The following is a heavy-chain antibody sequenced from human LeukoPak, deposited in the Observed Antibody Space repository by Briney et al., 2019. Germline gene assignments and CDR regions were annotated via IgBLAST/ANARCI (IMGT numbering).Heavy chain of an antibody. CDR3: VSFYETY. CDR1: GFTFNNYA. Sequence: QPGGSLRLSCAASGFTFNNYAMNWVRQAPGKGLVWVSHINSDGSWTSYADSVKGRFTISKDNAKNTVYLQMNSLRAEDTAVYYCVSFYETYWGRGTLVTVSS. CDR2: INSDGSWT. J-gene: IGHJ4*02. V-gene: IGHV3-74*01. D-gene: IGHD2/OR15-2a*01.